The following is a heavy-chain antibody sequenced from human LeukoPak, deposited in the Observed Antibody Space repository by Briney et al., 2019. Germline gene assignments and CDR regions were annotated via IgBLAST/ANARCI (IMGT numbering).Heavy chain of an antibody. CDR2: IYTSGST. CDR1: GGSISSYY. J-gene: IGHJ6*03. Sequence: SEPLSLTCTVSGGSISSYYWSWIRQPPGKGLEWIGYIYTSGSTNYNPSLKSRVTISVDPSKNQFSLKLSSVTAADTAVYYCASTYYYGSGSYPDYYYYYYMDVWGKGTTVTVSS. CDR3: ASTYYYGSGSYPDYYYYYYMDV. D-gene: IGHD3-10*01. V-gene: IGHV4-4*09.